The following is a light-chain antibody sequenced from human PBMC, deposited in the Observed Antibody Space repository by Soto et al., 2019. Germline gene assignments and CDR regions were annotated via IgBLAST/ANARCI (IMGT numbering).Light chain of an antibody. CDR2: GAS. Sequence: EIVMPQSPATLSVSPGERDTLSCRASQSVSSNLAWYQQKPGQAPRLLIYGASTRATGIPARFSGSGSGTEFTLTISSLQSEDFAVYYCQQYNNWPPLTVGGGTKVEIK. CDR3: QQYNNWPPLT. V-gene: IGKV3-15*01. J-gene: IGKJ4*01. CDR1: QSVSSN.